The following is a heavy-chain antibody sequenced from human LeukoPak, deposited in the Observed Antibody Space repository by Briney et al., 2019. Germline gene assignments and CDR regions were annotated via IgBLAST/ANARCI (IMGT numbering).Heavy chain of an antibody. J-gene: IGHJ4*02. V-gene: IGHV4-30-2*01. CDR2: IYHSGST. CDR1: GGSISSGGYS. CDR3: ARAPTYYDILTGYYHSGPFDY. D-gene: IGHD3-9*01. Sequence: PSETLSLTCAVSGGSISSGGYSWSWIRQPPGKGLEWIGYIYHSGSTYYNPSLKSRVTISVDRSKNQFSLKLSSVTAADTAVHYCARAPTYYDILTGYYHSGPFDYWGQGTLVTVSS.